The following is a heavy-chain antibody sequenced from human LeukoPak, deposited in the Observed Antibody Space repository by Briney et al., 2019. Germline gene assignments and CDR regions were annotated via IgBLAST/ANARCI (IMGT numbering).Heavy chain of an antibody. CDR3: ASGGGYYAYAFDI. D-gene: IGHD1-26*01. V-gene: IGHV4-39*07. CDR1: GGSISRHSYY. J-gene: IGHJ3*02. Sequence: PSETLSLTCTVSGGSISRHSYYWGWVRQPPGKGLESIGNIFYSGSTNYNPSLKSRVTTSVDTSKNQFSLKLSSVTAADTAVYYCASGGGYYAYAFDIWGQGTMVTVSS. CDR2: IFYSGST.